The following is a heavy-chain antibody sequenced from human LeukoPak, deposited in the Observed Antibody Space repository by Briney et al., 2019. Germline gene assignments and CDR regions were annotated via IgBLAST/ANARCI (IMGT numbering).Heavy chain of an antibody. CDR3: VRAPDGSSKVDF. Sequence: GGSLRLSCAASGFAFSDHYMSWIRRAPGKGLEWVSFISNSGSALYYTESVKGRFTISRDNARQSLYLQMDSLRAEGTAVYYCVRAPDGSSKVDFWGQGTLVTVSS. CDR2: ISNSGSAL. CDR1: GFAFSDHY. V-gene: IGHV3-11*04. D-gene: IGHD5-24*01. J-gene: IGHJ4*02.